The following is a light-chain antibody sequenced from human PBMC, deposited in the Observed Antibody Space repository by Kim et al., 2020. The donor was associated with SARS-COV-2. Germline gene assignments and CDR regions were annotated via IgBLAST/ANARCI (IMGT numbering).Light chain of an antibody. V-gene: IGLV1-51*01. CDR1: SSNIGSHY. CDR2: END. J-gene: IGLJ2*01. Sequence: QSALTQSPSVSAAPGQTVTVSCSGSSSNIGSHYMSWYQHVPGASPRLLIAENDKRPLGLPDRFSASKSGTSATLASTALQTGVGADYYCATWDSDLNAVVFGGGTKVTVL. CDR3: ATWDSDLNAVV.